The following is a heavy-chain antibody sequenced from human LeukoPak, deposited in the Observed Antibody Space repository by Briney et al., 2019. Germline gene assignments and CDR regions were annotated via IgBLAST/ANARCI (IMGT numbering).Heavy chain of an antibody. CDR3: AKEPRVATIEIFDY. CDR2: ISGGGAVT. V-gene: IGHV3-23*01. CDR1: GFTFSSYA. D-gene: IGHD5-24*01. Sequence: GVSLTLSCAASGFTFSSYAMSWVRQAPGKGLEWVSSISGGGAVTYYADSVKGLFTISRDSYKNTVYLQMNSLRAEETAVYYCAKEPRVATIEIFDYWGQGTLVTVSS. J-gene: IGHJ4*02.